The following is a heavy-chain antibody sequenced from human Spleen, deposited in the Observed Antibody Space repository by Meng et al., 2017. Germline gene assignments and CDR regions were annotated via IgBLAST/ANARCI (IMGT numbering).Heavy chain of an antibody. D-gene: IGHD5-18*01. CDR3: ARVRRDTAMVYYYGMDV. CDR1: GYTFTGYY. J-gene: IGHJ6*02. Sequence: ASVKVSCKASGYTFTGYYMHWVRQAPGQGLEWMGRINPNSGGTNYAQKFQGRVTMTRDTSISTAYMELSRLRSDDTAVYYCARVRRDTAMVYYYGMDVWGQGPRSPSP. CDR2: INPNSGGT. V-gene: IGHV1-2*06.